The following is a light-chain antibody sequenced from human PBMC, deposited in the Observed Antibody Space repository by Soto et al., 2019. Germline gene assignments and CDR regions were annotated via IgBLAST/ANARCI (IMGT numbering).Light chain of an antibody. J-gene: IGLJ1*01. CDR2: GNN. V-gene: IGLV1-40*01. CDR3: QSYDSSLRAYV. Sequence: QSVLTQPPSVSGAPRHRVTISCTESSSNIGAGYDVHWYQQLPGTAPKLLIYGNNNRPSGVPDRFSGSKSGTSASLAITGLQAEDEADYYCQSYDSSLRAYVFGTGTKVTVL. CDR1: SSNIGAGYD.